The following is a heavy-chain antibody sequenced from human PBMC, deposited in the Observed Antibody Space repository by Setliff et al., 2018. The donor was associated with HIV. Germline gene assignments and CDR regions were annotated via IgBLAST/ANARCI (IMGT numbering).Heavy chain of an antibody. CDR1: GFTLRDYG. D-gene: IGHD4-4*01. J-gene: IGHJ2*01. CDR3: AREDYNNYWEYWYFDL. CDR2: IWYDGSSK. V-gene: IGHV3-33*01. Sequence: GGSLRFSCAASGFTLRDYGMHWVRQAPGKGLEWVAVIWYDGSSKYHVDSVQGRFTISRDNSKNTLYLQMNSLRAEDTAMYYCAREDYNNYWEYWYFDLWGRGTLVTVSS.